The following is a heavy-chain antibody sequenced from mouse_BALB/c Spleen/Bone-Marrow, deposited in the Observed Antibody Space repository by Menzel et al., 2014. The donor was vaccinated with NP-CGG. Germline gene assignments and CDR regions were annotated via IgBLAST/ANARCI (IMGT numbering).Heavy chain of an antibody. V-gene: IGHV5-17*02. CDR1: GFTSSSFR. J-gene: IGHJ4*01. CDR2: ISSGSSTI. CDR3: ARSPYGYDGRDY. D-gene: IGHD2-2*01. Sequence: DVHLVESGGGLVQPGGSRKLSCAASGFTSSSFRMHWVRQAPEKGLEWVAYISSGSSTIYYADTVKGRFTISRDNPKNTLFLQMTSLRSEDTAMYYCARSPYGYDGRDYWGQGTSVTVSS.